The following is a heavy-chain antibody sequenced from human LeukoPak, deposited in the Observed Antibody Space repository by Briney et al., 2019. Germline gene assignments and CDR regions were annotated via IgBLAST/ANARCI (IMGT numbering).Heavy chain of an antibody. CDR2: INPNSGGT. CDR3: ARADCSSTSCYGMDV. D-gene: IGHD2-2*01. J-gene: IGHJ6*02. CDR1: GYTFTGYY. Sequence: GASVKVSCKASGYTFTGYYMHWVRQAPGQGLEWMGWINPNSGGTNYAQKFQGRVTMTRDTSISTAYMELSRLRSDDTAVYYCARADCSSTSCYGMDVWGQGTTVTVSS. V-gene: IGHV1-2*02.